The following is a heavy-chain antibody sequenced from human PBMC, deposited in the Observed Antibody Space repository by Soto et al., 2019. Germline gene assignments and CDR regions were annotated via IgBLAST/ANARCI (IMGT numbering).Heavy chain of an antibody. CDR3: ARVPPWGNSGSYYIQHYDS. D-gene: IGHD3-10*01. Sequence: QVQLVQSGAEVKRPGASVKVSCKSSGYTFTTYAIHWVRQAPGQRLQWMGWINAGSGNTKYSQDFQGRVTFNRDTSATTAYMELNSLRSEDTAVYYCARVPPWGNSGSYYIQHYDSWGQGTLVTVSS. CDR2: INAGSGNT. J-gene: IGHJ4*02. CDR1: GYTFTTYA. V-gene: IGHV1-3*01.